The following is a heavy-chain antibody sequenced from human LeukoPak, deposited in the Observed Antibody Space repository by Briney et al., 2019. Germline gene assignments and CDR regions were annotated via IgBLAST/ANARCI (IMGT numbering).Heavy chain of an antibody. Sequence: ASVKVSCKASGGTFSSYAISWVRQAPGRGLEWMGGIIPIFGTANYAQKLQGRVTITADESTSTAYMELSSLRSEDTAVYYCARGNLVDWFDPWGQGTLVTVSS. CDR2: IIPIFGTA. V-gene: IGHV1-69*13. CDR1: GGTFSSYA. J-gene: IGHJ5*02. CDR3: ARGNLVDWFDP. D-gene: IGHD4-11*01.